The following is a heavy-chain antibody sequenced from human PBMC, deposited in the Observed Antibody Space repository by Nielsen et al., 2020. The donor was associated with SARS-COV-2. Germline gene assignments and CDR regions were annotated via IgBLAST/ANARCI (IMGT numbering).Heavy chain of an antibody. V-gene: IGHV3-23*01. Sequence: GESLKISCAASGFTFSSYAMSWVRQAPGKGLEWVSAISGSGGSTYYADSMKGRFTISRDNSKNTLYLQMNSLRAEDTAVYYCAKATTVTTSPIWGQGTMVTVSS. D-gene: IGHD4-17*01. CDR1: GFTFSSYA. CDR3: AKATTVTTSPI. J-gene: IGHJ3*02. CDR2: ISGSGGST.